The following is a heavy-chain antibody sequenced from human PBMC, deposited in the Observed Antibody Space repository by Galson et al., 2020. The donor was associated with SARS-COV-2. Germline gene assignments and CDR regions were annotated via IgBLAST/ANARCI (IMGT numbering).Heavy chain of an antibody. J-gene: IGHJ4*02. CDR3: ARSRIRMIQGVEY. V-gene: IGHV4-31*03. Sequence: SETLSLTCTVSGGSISSGGYYWSWIRQHPGKGLEWIGYISYSGNSYYNPSLKSRVTVSVDTSRNQFSLKLGSVTAADTAVYYCARSRIRMIQGVEYWGQGTLVTVSP. CDR2: ISYSGNS. CDR1: GGSISSGGYY. D-gene: IGHD3-10*01.